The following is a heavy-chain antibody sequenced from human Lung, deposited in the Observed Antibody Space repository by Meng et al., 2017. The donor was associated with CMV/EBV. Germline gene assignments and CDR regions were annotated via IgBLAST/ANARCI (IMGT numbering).Heavy chain of an antibody. D-gene: IGHD6-19*01. V-gene: IGHV3-21*01. Sequence: GGSLRLSCAASGFTFSGYSMNWVCQAPGKGLEWVSMISSSSRYIYYADSVKGRFTISRDNAENSLYLQMNNLRADDTAVYYCATRMGTGYTSDWGQGTLVTVSS. J-gene: IGHJ4*02. CDR1: GFTFSGYS. CDR3: ATRMGTGYTSD. CDR2: ISSSSRYI.